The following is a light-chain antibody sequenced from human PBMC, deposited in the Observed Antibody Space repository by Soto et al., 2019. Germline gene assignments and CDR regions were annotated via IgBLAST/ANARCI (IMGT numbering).Light chain of an antibody. V-gene: IGKV1-39*01. Sequence: SGSLGARVTISCRASQSISTSLNWYQQRPGKAPQLLIFAASSLQSGVPSRFSGSGSGTDFTLSIRNLQPQDFATYYCQQSSTTRWTFGQGTKVEVK. CDR1: QSISTS. CDR3: QQSSTTRWT. J-gene: IGKJ1*01. CDR2: AAS.